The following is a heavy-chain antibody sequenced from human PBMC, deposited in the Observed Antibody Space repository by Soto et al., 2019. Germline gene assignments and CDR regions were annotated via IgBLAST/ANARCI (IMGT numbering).Heavy chain of an antibody. V-gene: IGHV3-48*02. D-gene: IGHD5-12*01. CDR3: AIEVEMATISPYYYYGMDV. CDR2: ISSSSSTI. J-gene: IGHJ6*02. CDR1: GFTFSSYS. Sequence: EVQLVESGGGLVQPGGSLRLSGAASGFTFSSYSMNWVRQAPGKGLEWVSYISSSSSTIYYADSVKGRFTISRDNAKNSLYLQMNSLRDEDTAVYYCAIEVEMATISPYYYYGMDVWGQGTTVTVSS.